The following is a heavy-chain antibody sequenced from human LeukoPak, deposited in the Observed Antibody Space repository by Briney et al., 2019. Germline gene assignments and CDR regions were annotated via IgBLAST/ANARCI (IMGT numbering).Heavy chain of an antibody. Sequence: GASVKVSCKASEYTLTSYDINWVRQATGQGLEWMGWMNPNSGNTGYAQKFQGRVTMTRNTSISTAYMELSSPRSEDTAVYYCARGVLPYYDFWSGSDPSYYYYYMDVWGKGTTVTVSS. CDR3: ARGVLPYYDFWSGSDPSYYYYYMDV. CDR1: EYTLTSYD. J-gene: IGHJ6*03. D-gene: IGHD3-3*01. V-gene: IGHV1-8*01. CDR2: MNPNSGNT.